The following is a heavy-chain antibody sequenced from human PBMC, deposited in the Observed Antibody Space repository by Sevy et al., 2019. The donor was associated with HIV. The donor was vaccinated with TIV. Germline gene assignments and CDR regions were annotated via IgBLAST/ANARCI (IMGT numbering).Heavy chain of an antibody. V-gene: IGHV4-59*08. CDR3: AGENAWGRDYS. J-gene: IGHJ4*02. Sequence: ETLSLTCTVSGGSITSLYWNWIRQPPGKGLEWIANIYYNGHINYNPSLKSRVTLSLDTSKNQFSLRLSSVTAADTAMYYCAGENAWGRDYSWGQGTLVTVSS. CDR1: GGSITSLY. CDR2: IYYNGHI. D-gene: IGHD1-26*01.